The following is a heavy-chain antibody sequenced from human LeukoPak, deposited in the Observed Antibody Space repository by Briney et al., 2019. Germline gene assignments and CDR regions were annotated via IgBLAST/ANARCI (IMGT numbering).Heavy chain of an antibody. CDR1: GFTFSSYA. V-gene: IGHV3-23*01. J-gene: IGHJ4*02. D-gene: IGHD1-26*01. CDR2: ISGSGGST. CDR3: AKTFIVGATRGYFDY. Sequence: GGSLRLSCAASGFTFSSYAMSWVRQAPGKGLEWVSAISGSGGSTYYADSVKGRFTISRDNSKNTLYLQMYSLRAEDTAVYYCAKTFIVGATRGYFDYWGQGTLVTVSS.